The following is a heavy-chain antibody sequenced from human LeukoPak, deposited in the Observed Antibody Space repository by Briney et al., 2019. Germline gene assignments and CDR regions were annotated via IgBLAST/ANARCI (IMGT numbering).Heavy chain of an antibody. CDR1: GFTFSSYA. Sequence: TGGSLRLSCAASGFTFSSYAMSWVRQAPGKGLEWVSAISGSGGSTYYADSVKGRSTISRDNSKNTLYLQMNSLRAEDTAVYYCAKVVVRGVAVYYFDYWGQGTLVTVSS. CDR3: AKVVVRGVAVYYFDY. V-gene: IGHV3-23*01. CDR2: ISGSGGST. J-gene: IGHJ4*02. D-gene: IGHD3-10*01.